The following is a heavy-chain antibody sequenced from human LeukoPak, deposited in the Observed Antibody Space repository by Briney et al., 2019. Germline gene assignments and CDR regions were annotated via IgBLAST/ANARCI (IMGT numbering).Heavy chain of an antibody. CDR2: ISYDGSNK. V-gene: IGHV3-30*04. CDR1: GFIFNNYA. D-gene: IGHD5-24*01. Sequence: PGGSLRLSCAASGFIFNNYAMHWARQAPGKGLEWVAVISYDGSNKDYPDSVKGRFTISRDNTKNTLYLQMNSLRAEDTAVYYCARTVEMATFDNWGQGTLVTVSS. CDR3: ARTVEMATFDN. J-gene: IGHJ4*02.